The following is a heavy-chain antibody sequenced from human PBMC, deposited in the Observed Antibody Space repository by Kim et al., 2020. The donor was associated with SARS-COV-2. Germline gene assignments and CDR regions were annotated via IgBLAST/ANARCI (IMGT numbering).Heavy chain of an antibody. D-gene: IGHD3-22*01. CDR1: EITFSSYA. Sequence: GGSLRLSCAASEITFSSYAMSWVRQAPGKGLEWVSVIYSGGSSTYYADSVKGRFTISRDNSKNTLYLQMNSLRAEDTAVYYGAKGSLPDYYDTYWYFDLWGRGTLVTVSS. J-gene: IGHJ2*01. V-gene: IGHV3-23*03. CDR2: IYSGGSST. CDR3: AKGSLPDYYDTYWYFDL.